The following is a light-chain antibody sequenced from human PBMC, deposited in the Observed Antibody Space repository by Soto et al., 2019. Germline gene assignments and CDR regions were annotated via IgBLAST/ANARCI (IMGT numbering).Light chain of an antibody. Sequence: EIVLTQSPGTLSLSPGERATLSCRASQSVSSSYLAWYQQKPGQAPRLLIYGASSRATGTPDRFSGSGSGTDFTLTISILEPEDFAVYYCQQYGSPPPLTFGGGNKVEIK. J-gene: IGKJ4*01. CDR3: QQYGSPPPLT. CDR2: GAS. V-gene: IGKV3-20*01. CDR1: QSVSSSY.